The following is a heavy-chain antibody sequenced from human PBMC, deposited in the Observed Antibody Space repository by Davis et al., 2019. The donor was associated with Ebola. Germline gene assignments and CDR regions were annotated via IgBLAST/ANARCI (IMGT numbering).Heavy chain of an antibody. CDR1: GGSFSGYY. V-gene: IGHV4-34*01. Sequence: SETLSLTCAVYGGSFSGYYWSWIRQPPGKGLEWIGEINHSGSTKYNPSLKSRVTISVDTSKNQFSLKLSSVTAADTAVYYCARGDSGGLQSDYWGQGTLVTVSS. CDR2: INHSGST. D-gene: IGHD4-11*01. CDR3: ARGDSGGLQSDY. J-gene: IGHJ4*02.